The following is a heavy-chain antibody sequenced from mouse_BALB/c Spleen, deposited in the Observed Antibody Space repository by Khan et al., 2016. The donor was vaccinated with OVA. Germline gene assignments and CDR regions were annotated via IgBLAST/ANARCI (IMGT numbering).Heavy chain of an antibody. CDR1: GYTFSSYT. Sequence: QVQLKESGAELARPGASVKMSCKASGYTFSSYTIHWIKKRPGQGLEWIGYINPSNDYTNYNQKFKEKATLTTDKSSTTAYLRLSSLTSDDSAVYNCVRDEAYHRNDGGFAYWGQGTLVTVSA. CDR3: VRDEAYHRNDGGFAY. D-gene: IGHD2-14*01. J-gene: IGHJ3*01. CDR2: INPSNDYT. V-gene: IGHV1-4*01.